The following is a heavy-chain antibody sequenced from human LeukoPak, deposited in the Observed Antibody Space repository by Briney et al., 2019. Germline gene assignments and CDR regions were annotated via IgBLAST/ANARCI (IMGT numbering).Heavy chain of an antibody. CDR1: GXTFSTYA. J-gene: IGHJ4*02. Sequence: PGGSLRLSCAASGXTFSTYAMSWVRQAPGKGLEWVSAISGSGGSTSYADSVRGRFTISRDNAKHTLYLQMNSLRAEDTAVYYCERGGFDTIGFDYWGQGTLVTVSS. V-gene: IGHV3-23*01. CDR3: ERGGFDTIGFDY. D-gene: IGHD3-10*01. CDR2: ISGSGGST.